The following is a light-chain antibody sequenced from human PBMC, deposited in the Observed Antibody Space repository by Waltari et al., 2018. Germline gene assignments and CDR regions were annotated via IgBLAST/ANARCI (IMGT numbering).Light chain of an antibody. CDR3: QSGDNSGTNRVL. CDR1: ALPKQY. J-gene: IGLJ2*01. Sequence: SYELTQPPSVSVSPGQTARLTCSGDALPKQYVYWYQQKSGQAPILVMYKDRERPSGIPERFSGSSAGTTVTLTMSGVQAEDEADYYCQSGDNSGTNRVLFGGGTKLTVL. V-gene: IGLV3-25*03. CDR2: KDR.